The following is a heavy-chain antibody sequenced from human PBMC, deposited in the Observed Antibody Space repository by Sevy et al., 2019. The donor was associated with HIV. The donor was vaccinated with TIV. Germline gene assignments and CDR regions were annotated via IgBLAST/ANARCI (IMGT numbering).Heavy chain of an antibody. J-gene: IGHJ5*02. Sequence: ASVKVSCKASGYTFTSYYMHWVRQAPGQGLEWMGIINPSGGSTSYAQKFQGRVTMTRDTSTSTVYMELSSLRSADTAVYYCARAGPSRITMVRGVSNWFDPWGQGTLVTVSS. CDR3: ARAGPSRITMVRGVSNWFDP. D-gene: IGHD3-10*01. V-gene: IGHV1-46*01. CDR1: GYTFTSYY. CDR2: INPSGGST.